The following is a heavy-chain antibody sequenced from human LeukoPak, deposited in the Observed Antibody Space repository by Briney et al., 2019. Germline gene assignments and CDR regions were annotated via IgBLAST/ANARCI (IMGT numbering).Heavy chain of an antibody. D-gene: IGHD3-10*01. J-gene: IGHJ6*02. CDR2: INGDGRNI. CDR3: ASTAPAWGFVRGSGSSEFYGMDV. Sequence: PGGSLRLSCVASGFTFSSYWMHWVRQDPRKGLVWVSRINGDGRNINYADSVRGRFTISRDNSKNTLYLQMNSLRAEDTAVYYCASTAPAWGFVRGSGSSEFYGMDVWGQGTTVTVPS. CDR1: GFTFSSYW. V-gene: IGHV3-74*01.